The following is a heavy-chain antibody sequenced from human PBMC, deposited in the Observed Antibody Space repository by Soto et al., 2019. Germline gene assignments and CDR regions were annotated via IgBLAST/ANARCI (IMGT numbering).Heavy chain of an antibody. D-gene: IGHD6-13*01. CDR2: IYSSGST. CDR1: GGSISTYY. J-gene: IGHJ5*02. CDR3: ARRRDTSGWLSP. V-gene: IGHV4-59*08. Sequence: QVQLQESGPGLVKPSETLSLTCTVSGGSISTYYWSWIRQPPGKGLEWIGYIYSSGSTNYNPSLESRATISVDPSKNPSSPKLSSVTAADTAVYYWARRRDTSGWLSPWGQGTLVTVSS.